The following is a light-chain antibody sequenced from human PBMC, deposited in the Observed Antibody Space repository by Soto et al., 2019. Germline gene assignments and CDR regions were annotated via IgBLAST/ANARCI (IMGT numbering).Light chain of an antibody. Sequence: EIVLTQSPGTLSLSPGERATLSCRASQSVSSSYLAWYQQKPGQAPRLLIYGASSRATAIPDRFSGSGSGTDFTLTISRLEPEDFAMYYCQQCGTSPWTFGQGTKVEIK. CDR3: QQCGTSPWT. J-gene: IGKJ1*01. CDR1: QSVSSSY. CDR2: GAS. V-gene: IGKV3-20*01.